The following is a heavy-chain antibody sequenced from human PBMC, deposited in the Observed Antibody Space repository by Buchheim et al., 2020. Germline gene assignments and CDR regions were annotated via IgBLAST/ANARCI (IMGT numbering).Heavy chain of an antibody. CDR1: GFTFSSNW. J-gene: IGHJ4*02. V-gene: IGHV3-7*01. D-gene: IGHD3-10*01. CDR2: IKQDGSEK. Sequence: EVQLVESGGGLVQPGGSLRLSCAASGFTFSSNWMSWVRQAPGKGLEWVANIKQDGSEKYYVDSVKGRFTISRDNAKNSLYLQMNSLRAEDTAVYYCAREQGSGSYSDWGQGTL. CDR3: AREQGSGSYSD.